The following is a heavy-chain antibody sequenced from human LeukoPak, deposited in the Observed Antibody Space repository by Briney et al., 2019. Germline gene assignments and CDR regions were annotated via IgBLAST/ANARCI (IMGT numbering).Heavy chain of an antibody. D-gene: IGHD1-26*01. CDR1: GYTFTGYY. CDR2: INPNSGGT. J-gene: IGHJ4*02. V-gene: IGHV1-2*02. CDR3: ARGRYSGSYWGVYY. Sequence: ASVKVCCKASGYTFTGYYMHWVRQAPGQGLEWMGWINPNSGGTNYAQKFQGRVTMTRDTSISTAYMELSRLRSDDTAVYYCARGRYSGSYWGVYYWGQGTLVTVSS.